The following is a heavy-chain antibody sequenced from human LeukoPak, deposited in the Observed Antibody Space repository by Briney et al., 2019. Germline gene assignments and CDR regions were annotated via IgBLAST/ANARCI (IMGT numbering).Heavy chain of an antibody. CDR2: ISAYNGNT. CDR1: VYTFTTYG. V-gene: IGHV1-18*01. D-gene: IGHD3-10*01. J-gene: IGHJ4*02. Sequence: VASLRVSSKPSVYTFTTYGISWVRQAPGQGVEWMGWISAYNGNTNYAQKLQGRVTMTTDTSTSTAYMELRSLRSDDTAVYYCARDLGYYGSGSYYLDYWGQGTLVTVSS. CDR3: ARDLGYYGSGSYYLDY.